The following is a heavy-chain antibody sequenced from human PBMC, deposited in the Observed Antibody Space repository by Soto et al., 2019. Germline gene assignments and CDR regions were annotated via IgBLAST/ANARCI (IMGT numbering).Heavy chain of an antibody. Sequence: GGSLRLSCAASGFTFRSFTMNWVRQAPGKGLEWVSTISSNSAYIYYTDALRGRFTISRDNAKNSLHLQMNSLRAEDTAVYYCTRDASRDSSARGWFDPWGTGTLVTVSS. D-gene: IGHD6-13*01. CDR3: TRDASRDSSARGWFDP. CDR2: ISSNSAYI. J-gene: IGHJ5*02. CDR1: GFTFRSFT. V-gene: IGHV3-21*01.